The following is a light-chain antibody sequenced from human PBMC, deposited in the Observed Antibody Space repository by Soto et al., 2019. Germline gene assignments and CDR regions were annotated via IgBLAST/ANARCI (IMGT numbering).Light chain of an antibody. CDR2: DAS. V-gene: IGKV1-5*01. CDR1: ETITTS. CDR3: QQYDNWPPTWT. Sequence: DIQMTQSPSTLSASVGDGVTITCRASETITTSLAWYQQQPGTAPKVLIYDASTLESGVPSRFSGSGSGTEFTLTISSLQSEDFAVYYCQQYDNWPPTWTLGQGTKVDIK. J-gene: IGKJ1*01.